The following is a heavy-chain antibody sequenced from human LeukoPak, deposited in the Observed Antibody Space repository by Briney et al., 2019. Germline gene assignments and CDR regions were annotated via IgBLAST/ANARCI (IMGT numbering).Heavy chain of an antibody. Sequence: ASVKVSCKASGYTFTSYTIHWVRQAPGQRLEWMGWINAGNGNTKYSQEFQDRVTITRDTSASTAYMELSSLRSEDMAVYYCARDSSGWYHWFDPWGQGTLVTVSS. V-gene: IGHV1-3*03. D-gene: IGHD6-19*01. CDR2: INAGNGNT. CDR3: ARDSSGWYHWFDP. J-gene: IGHJ5*02. CDR1: GYTFTSYT.